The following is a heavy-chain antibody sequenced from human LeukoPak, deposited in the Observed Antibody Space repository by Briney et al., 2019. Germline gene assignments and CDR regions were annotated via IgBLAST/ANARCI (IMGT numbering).Heavy chain of an antibody. CDR3: ARVGSSTYGGIDY. CDR1: GFTFSSYS. V-gene: IGHV3-21*04. Sequence: PGGSLRLSCAASGFTFSSYSMNWVRQAPGKGLEWVSSISSSSSYIYYADSVKGRFTISRDNSKNTLYLQMNSLRAEDTAVYYCARVGSSTYGGIDYWGQGTLVTVSS. D-gene: IGHD4-23*01. CDR2: ISSSSSYI. J-gene: IGHJ4*02.